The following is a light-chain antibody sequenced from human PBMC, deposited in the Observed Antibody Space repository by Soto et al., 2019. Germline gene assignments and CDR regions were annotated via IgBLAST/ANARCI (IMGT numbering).Light chain of an antibody. CDR3: QKYNSAPRT. CDR1: QGISNY. J-gene: IGKJ1*01. CDR2: AAS. Sequence: DIQMTQSPSSLSASVGDRVTITCRASQGISNYFAWYQQKPGKVPKLLIYAASTLKSGVPSRFSGSGSGTDFTLTISSLQPEDVATYYCQKYNSAPRTFGQGTKVDIK. V-gene: IGKV1-27*01.